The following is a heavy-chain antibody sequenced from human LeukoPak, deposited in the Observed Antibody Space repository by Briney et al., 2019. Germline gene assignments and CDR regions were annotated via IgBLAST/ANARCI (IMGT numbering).Heavy chain of an antibody. CDR3: ARDFTTVRGVSQDY. CDR1: GGSISSYY. Sequence: SETLSLTCTVSGGSISSYYGSWIRQPAGKGLEWIGRIYTSGSTNYNPSLKSRVTMSVDTSKNQFSLKLSSVTAADTAVYYCARDFTTVRGVSQDYWGQGTLVTVSS. D-gene: IGHD3-10*01. CDR2: IYTSGST. J-gene: IGHJ4*02. V-gene: IGHV4-4*07.